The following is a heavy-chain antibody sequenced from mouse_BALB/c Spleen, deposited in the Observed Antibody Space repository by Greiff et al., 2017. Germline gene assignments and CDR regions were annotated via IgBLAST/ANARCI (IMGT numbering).Heavy chain of an antibody. CDR2: INPGSGGT. CDR1: GYAFTNYL. J-gene: IGHJ4*01. CDR3: ARSVAHYYAMDY. D-gene: IGHD1-1*02. Sequence: VKLQESGAELVRPGTSVKVSCKASGYAFTNYLIEWVKQRPGQGLEWIGVINPGSGGTNYNEKFKGKATLTADKSSSTAYMQLSSLTSDDSAVYFCARSVAHYYAMDYWGQGTSVTVSS. V-gene: IGHV1-54*01.